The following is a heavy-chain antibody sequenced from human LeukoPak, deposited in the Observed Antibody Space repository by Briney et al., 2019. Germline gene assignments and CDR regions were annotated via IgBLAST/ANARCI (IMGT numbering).Heavy chain of an antibody. CDR1: GFTFSGYS. J-gene: IGHJ4*02. D-gene: IGHD3-10*01. V-gene: IGHV3-48*04. CDR2: ISSSSSTI. CDR3: ARDSYGSGSYYRIDY. Sequence: GGSLRLSCAASGFTFSGYSMNWVRQAPGKGLEWASYISSSSSTIYYADSVKGRFTISRDNAKNSLYLQMNSLRAEDTAVYYCARDSYGSGSYYRIDYWGQGTLVTVSS.